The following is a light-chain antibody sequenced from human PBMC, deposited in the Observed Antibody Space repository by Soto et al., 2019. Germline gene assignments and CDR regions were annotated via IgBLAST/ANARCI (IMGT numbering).Light chain of an antibody. CDR3: QQYGSSPCS. CDR2: GAS. Sequence: IVLTQSPGTLSLSPGERATLSCRASHIVRSSFLAWYQQKPGQAPRLLIFGASNRASGIPDRFSGSGSGTDFTLTISRLDPEDFAVYYCQQYGSSPCSFGPGTKVDI. V-gene: IGKV3-20*01. CDR1: HIVRSSF. J-gene: IGKJ3*01.